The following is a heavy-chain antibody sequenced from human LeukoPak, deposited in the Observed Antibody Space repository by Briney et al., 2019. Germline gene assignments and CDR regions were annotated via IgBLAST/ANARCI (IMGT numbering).Heavy chain of an antibody. CDR1: GGSISSGDYH. D-gene: IGHD1-26*01. J-gene: IGHJ3*02. CDR3: ARGGPLVGALDAFDI. Sequence: SQTLSLTCTVSGGSISSGDYHWSWIRQPPGKGLEWIGYIYYSGSTYYNPSLKSRVTISVDTSKNQFSLKLSSVTAADTAVYYCARGGPLVGALDAFDIWGQGTMVTVSS. CDR2: IYYSGST. V-gene: IGHV4-30-4*08.